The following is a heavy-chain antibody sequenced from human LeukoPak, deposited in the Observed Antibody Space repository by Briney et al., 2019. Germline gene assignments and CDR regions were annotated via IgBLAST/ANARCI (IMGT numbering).Heavy chain of an antibody. J-gene: IGHJ1*01. V-gene: IGHV4-34*01. D-gene: IGHD6-19*01. CDR3: ARGGVAVAGTCQH. CDR2: INHSGST. CDR1: GGSFSGYY. Sequence: PSETLSLTCAVYGGSFSGYYWSWIRQPPGKGLEWIGEINHSGSTNYNPSHKSRVTISVDTSKNQSSLKLSSVTAADTAVYYCARGGVAVAGTCQHWGQGTLVTVSS.